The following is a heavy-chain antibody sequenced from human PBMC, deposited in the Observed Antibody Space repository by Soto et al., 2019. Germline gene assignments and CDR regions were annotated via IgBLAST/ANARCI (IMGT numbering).Heavy chain of an antibody. CDR1: CGSISSSSYY. CDR3: ANPPYPTITMISMPL. V-gene: IGHV4-39*02. J-gene: IGHJ4*02. D-gene: IGHD3-22*01. Sequence: SETLSLTCTVSCGSISSSSYYWGWIRQPPGKGLEWIGSLYYSGSTYYNPSLKSRVTISVDTSKNHFSLKLSSVPAADPAVYYCANPPYPTITMISMPLWGQGTLVTVSS. CDR2: LYYSGST.